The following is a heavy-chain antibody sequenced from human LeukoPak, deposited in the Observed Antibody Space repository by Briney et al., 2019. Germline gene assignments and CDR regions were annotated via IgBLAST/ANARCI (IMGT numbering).Heavy chain of an antibody. V-gene: IGHV4-39*01. D-gene: IGHD2-2*01. CDR1: GGSISSSSYY. CDR3: ARATPIVVVPAATNWFDP. CDR2: IYYSGST. J-gene: IGHJ5*02. Sequence: PSETLSLTCTVSGGSISSSSYYWGWIRQPPGKGLEWIGSIYYSGSTYYNPSLKSRVTISVDTSKNQFSLKLSSVTAADTAVYYCARATPIVVVPAATNWFDPWGQGTLVTVSS.